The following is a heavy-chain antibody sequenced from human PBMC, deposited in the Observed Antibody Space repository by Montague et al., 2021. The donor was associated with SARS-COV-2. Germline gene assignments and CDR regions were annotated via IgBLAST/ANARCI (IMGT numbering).Heavy chain of an antibody. V-gene: IGHV4-34*01. CDR1: RGSFSNYY. J-gene: IGHJ3*02. Sequence: SETLSLTCAVSRGSFSNYYWTWIRQSPGKGLEWIGEINQGVDPNYTPSLKSRVTISLDTSKKQISLKLNSVTVADTAVLFCARGRPVQGSFRHFDSISSGALDIWAQGSLVIVSS. CDR2: INQGVDP. D-gene: IGHD3-9*01. CDR3: ARGRPVQGSFRHFDSISSGALDI.